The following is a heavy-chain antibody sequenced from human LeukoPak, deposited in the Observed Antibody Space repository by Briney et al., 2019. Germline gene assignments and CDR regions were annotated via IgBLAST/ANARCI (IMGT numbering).Heavy chain of an antibody. CDR1: GFGFSSGT. J-gene: IGHJ4*02. Sequence: PGGSLRLSCAASGFGFSSGTMNWVRQAPGKGLEWVSYISSSGSTIHYADSVKGRFTISRDNAKNSLFLQMNSLRAEDTAVYYCARGGSVGGSFDSSGYYPDYWGQGTLVTVSS. CDR2: ISSSGSTI. V-gene: IGHV3-48*03. D-gene: IGHD3-22*01. CDR3: ARGGSVGGSFDSSGYYPDY.